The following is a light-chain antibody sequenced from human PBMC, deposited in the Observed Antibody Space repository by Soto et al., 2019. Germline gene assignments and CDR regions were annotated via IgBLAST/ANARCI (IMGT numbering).Light chain of an antibody. CDR3: MQGTHWPRS. Sequence: DVVVTQSPLSLPVIFGQPASISCRSSQSLVHSDGNTYLNWFQQRPGQSPRRLIYKVSERDSGVPDRFSGRGSGTNFTLKISRVEAEDVGVYFCMQGTHWPRSFGEGTKVETK. V-gene: IGKV2-30*02. CDR1: QSLVHSDGNTY. J-gene: IGKJ4*01. CDR2: KVS.